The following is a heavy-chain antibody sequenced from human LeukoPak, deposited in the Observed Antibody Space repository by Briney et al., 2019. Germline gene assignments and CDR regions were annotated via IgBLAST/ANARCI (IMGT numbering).Heavy chain of an antibody. Sequence: GGSLRLSCAASGFTFSSYWMHWVRHVSGKGLVWVSRINSVGSSTSYADSVKGRFTISRDNAKSTLYLQMNSLRAEDTAVYYCARDLYLGFDPWGQGTLVTVSS. CDR3: ARDLYLGFDP. CDR2: INSVGSST. J-gene: IGHJ5*02. CDR1: GFTFSSYW. V-gene: IGHV3-74*01. D-gene: IGHD3-16*02.